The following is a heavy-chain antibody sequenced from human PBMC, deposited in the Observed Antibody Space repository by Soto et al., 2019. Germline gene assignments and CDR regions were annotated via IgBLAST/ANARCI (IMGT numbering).Heavy chain of an antibody. CDR3: AGLRGFYYYVDV. D-gene: IGHD3-10*01. Sequence: QVQLQQWGAELLKPSETLSLTCAVHGASSGTYYWTWIRQPPGKGLEWVGEINDSGTANHSPSLKSRVSISLDTSKNQFSLRLNSVTAADTAVYYCAGLRGFYYYVDVWGKGTTLTVSS. CDR1: GASSGTYY. J-gene: IGHJ6*03. CDR2: INDSGTA. V-gene: IGHV4-34*02.